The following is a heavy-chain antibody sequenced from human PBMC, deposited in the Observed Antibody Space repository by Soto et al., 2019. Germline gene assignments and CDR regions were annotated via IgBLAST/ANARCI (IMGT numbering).Heavy chain of an antibody. CDR1: GGSISSYY. V-gene: IGHV4-59*01. CDR3: ARAIFGVVRSQYYYMDV. CDR2: IYYSGST. D-gene: IGHD3-3*01. J-gene: IGHJ6*03. Sequence: SETLSLTCTVSGGSISSYYWSWIRQPPGKGLEWIGYIYYSGSTNYNPSLKSRVTISVDTSKNQFSLKLSSVTAADTAVYYCARAIFGVVRSQYYYMDVWGKGTTVTVSS.